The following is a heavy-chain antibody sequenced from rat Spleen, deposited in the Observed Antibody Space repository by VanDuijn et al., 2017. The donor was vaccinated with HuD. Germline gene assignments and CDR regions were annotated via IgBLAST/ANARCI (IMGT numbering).Heavy chain of an antibody. D-gene: IGHD1-9*01. J-gene: IGHJ2*01. CDR2: ITSGGSNT. CDR1: GFTFSSFA. V-gene: IGHV5-25*01. CDR3: VRHGYTRYYFDY. Sequence: EVQLVESGGGLVQPGRSLKLSCVASGFTFSSFAMAWVRQAPKKGLEWVATITSGGSNTYYPDSVQGRFTISRDNTKSTLYLQMDSLKSEDTASYYCVRHGYTRYYFDYWGQGVMVTVSS.